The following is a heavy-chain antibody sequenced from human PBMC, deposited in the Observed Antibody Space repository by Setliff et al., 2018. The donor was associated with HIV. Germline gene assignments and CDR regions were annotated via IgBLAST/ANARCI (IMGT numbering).Heavy chain of an antibody. CDR1: GGTFSSYA. Sequence: SVKVSCKASGGTFSSYAISWVRQAPGQGLEWMGGIIPIFGTANYAQKFQGRVTITTDESTSTAYMELNGLTSEDTAVYYCARELPGVCYFDDWGQGTLVTVSS. CDR2: IIPIFGTA. J-gene: IGHJ4*02. CDR3: ARELPGVCYFDD. V-gene: IGHV1-69*05. D-gene: IGHD2-21*02.